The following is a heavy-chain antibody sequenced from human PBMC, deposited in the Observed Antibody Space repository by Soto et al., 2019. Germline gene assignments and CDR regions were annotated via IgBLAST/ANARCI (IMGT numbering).Heavy chain of an antibody. D-gene: IGHD2-21*02. J-gene: IGHJ6*02. V-gene: IGHV3-23*01. Sequence: GGSLRLSCAASGFTFSSYAMSWVRQAPGKGLEWVSAISGSGGSTYYADSVKGRFTISRDNSKNTLYLQMNSLRAEDTAVYYCAKPSWGGNSASHYYYYGMDVWGQGTTVTVSS. CDR3: AKPSWGGNSASHYYYYGMDV. CDR1: GFTFSSYA. CDR2: ISGSGGST.